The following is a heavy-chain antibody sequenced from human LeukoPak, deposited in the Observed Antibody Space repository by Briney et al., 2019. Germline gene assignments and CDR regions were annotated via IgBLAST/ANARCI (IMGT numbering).Heavy chain of an antibody. CDR1: GYSFTIYW. V-gene: IGHV5-51*01. J-gene: IGHJ6*03. CDR3: ARGFYGGYYYYYYMDV. Sequence: GESLKISCKGSGYSFTIYWIGWVRQMPGKGLEWMGIIYPGDSDTRYDPSFQGQVTISADRSISTAYLQWSSLKASDTAMYYCARGFYGGYYYYYYMDVWGKGTTVTVSS. CDR2: IYPGDSDT. D-gene: IGHD4/OR15-4a*01.